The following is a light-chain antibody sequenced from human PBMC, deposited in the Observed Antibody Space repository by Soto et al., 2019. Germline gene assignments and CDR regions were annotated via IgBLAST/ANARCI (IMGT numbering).Light chain of an antibody. CDR2: DVS. CDR3: CSYAGTSRV. CDR1: SSDVGAYNY. Sequence: QSALTQPRSLSGSPGQSVTISCTGTSSDVGAYNYVSWYQHHPGKAPKLMIYDVSKRPSGIPDRFSGSKSGNTASLTISWLQADDEADYHCCSYAGTSRVFGGGTKLTVL. V-gene: IGLV2-11*01. J-gene: IGLJ3*02.